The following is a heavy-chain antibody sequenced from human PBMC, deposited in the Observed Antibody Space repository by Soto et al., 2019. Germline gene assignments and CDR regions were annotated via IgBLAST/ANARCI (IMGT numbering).Heavy chain of an antibody. J-gene: IGHJ3*02. V-gene: IGHV3-53*04. CDR2: IYSGGST. D-gene: IGHD3-16*02. Sequence: PGGSLRLSCAASGFTVSINYMSWFRQAPGKGLEWVSVIYSGGSTYYADSVKGRFTISRHNSKNTLYLQMNSLRAEDTAVYYCLGFWGSYPSHGAFYISSQRTTVP. CDR1: GFTVSINY. CDR3: LGFWGSYPSHGAFYI.